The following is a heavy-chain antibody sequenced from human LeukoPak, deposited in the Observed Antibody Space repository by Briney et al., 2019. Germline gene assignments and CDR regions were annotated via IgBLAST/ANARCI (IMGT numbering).Heavy chain of an antibody. CDR2: VYYSGST. CDR1: GASISRNVYY. CDR3: AIYQPPLFFHF. Sequence: SGTLSLTCTVSGASISRNVYYWGWTGQPPGKGLEWLGSVYYSGSTYYNPSRKSRVTIPLNNSNNHFSLKLTSGTDADTAVYYCAIYQPPLFFHFGGQGTLVTVSS. V-gene: IGHV4-39*02. J-gene: IGHJ4*02. D-gene: IGHD1-14*01.